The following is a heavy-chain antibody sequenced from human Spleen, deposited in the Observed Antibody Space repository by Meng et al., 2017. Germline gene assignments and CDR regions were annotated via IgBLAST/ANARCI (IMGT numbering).Heavy chain of an antibody. D-gene: IGHD6-13*01. Sequence: GESLKISCAASGFTFSSYSMNWVRQAPGKGLEWVSSISSSSSYIYYADSVKGRFTISRDNAKNSLYLQMNSLRAEDTAVYYCARDKYSSSHIDYWGQGTLVTVSS. CDR3: ARDKYSSSHIDY. J-gene: IGHJ4*02. V-gene: IGHV3-21*01. CDR2: ISSSSSYI. CDR1: GFTFSSYS.